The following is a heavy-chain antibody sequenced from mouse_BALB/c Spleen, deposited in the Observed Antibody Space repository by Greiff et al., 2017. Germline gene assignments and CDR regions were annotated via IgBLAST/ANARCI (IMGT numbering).Heavy chain of an antibody. D-gene: IGHD3-3*01. CDR1: GFNIKDYY. CDR3: NARGRRDWFAY. J-gene: IGHJ3*01. Sequence: VQLQQSGAELVRSGASVKLSCTASGFNIKDYYMHWVKQRPEQGLEWIGWIDPENGDTEYAPKFQGKATMTADTSSNTAYLQLSSLTSEDTAVYYCNARGRRDWFAYWGRETLVTVS. V-gene: IGHV14-4*02. CDR2: IDPENGDT.